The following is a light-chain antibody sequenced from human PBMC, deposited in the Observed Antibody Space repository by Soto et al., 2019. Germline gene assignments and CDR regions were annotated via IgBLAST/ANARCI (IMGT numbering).Light chain of an antibody. CDR3: QQYGSSPRT. CDR1: QSISSNY. J-gene: IGKJ1*01. CDR2: GAS. V-gene: IGKV3-20*01. Sequence: EIVLTQSPGTLSLSPGERATLSCRASQSISSNYLAWYQHEPGQAPRLLIYGASSRATGVPDRFSGSGTGTDFILTISSLEPGDFAVYYCQQYGSSPRTFGQGSKVEVK.